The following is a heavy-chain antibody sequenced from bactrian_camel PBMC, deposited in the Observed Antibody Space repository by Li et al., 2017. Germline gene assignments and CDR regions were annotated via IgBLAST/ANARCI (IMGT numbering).Heavy chain of an antibody. V-gene: IGHV3S1*01. Sequence: QVQLVESGGGSVQAGGPLRLSCAASGSTSSSYCMGWFRQAPGKEREGVAASYPGAGVLDYSDSVKGRFAISRDDAGGALYLQMNNVEPEDSAMYYCVAARYCKKVTDLDRYRGVSGPGTQVTVS. J-gene: IGHJ2*01. D-gene: IGHD1*01. CDR2: SYPGAGVL. CDR3: VAARYCKKVTDLDRYRGV. CDR1: GSTSSSYC.